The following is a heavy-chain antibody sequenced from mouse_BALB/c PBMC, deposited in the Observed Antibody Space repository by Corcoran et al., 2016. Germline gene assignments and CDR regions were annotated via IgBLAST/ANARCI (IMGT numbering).Heavy chain of an antibody. CDR2: INPNNGGT. V-gene: IGHV1-18*01. Sequence: EVQLQQSGPELVKPGASVKISCTTSGYTFTEYTMHWVKQSHGKSLGWIGGINPNNGGTSYNQKFKGKATLTVDKSSSTAYMELRSLTSEDSAVYYCARRGYGHYFDYWGQGSTLTVSS. D-gene: IGHD1-2*01. J-gene: IGHJ2*01. CDR1: GYTFTEYT. CDR3: ARRGYGHYFDY.